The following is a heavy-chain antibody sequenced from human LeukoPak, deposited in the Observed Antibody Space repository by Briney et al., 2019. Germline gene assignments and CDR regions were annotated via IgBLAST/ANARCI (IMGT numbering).Heavy chain of an antibody. Sequence: PGGSLRLSCAASGFTFTNYAMTWVRQAPGKGLEWVSGISGSGDNTYYADSVKGRFTIPRDNFKNMVFLQMNSLRAEDTAVYYCAKDRSAVPAASNYWGQGTLVTVSS. D-gene: IGHD2-2*01. CDR2: ISGSGDNT. J-gene: IGHJ4*02. V-gene: IGHV3-23*01. CDR3: AKDRSAVPAASNY. CDR1: GFTFTNYA.